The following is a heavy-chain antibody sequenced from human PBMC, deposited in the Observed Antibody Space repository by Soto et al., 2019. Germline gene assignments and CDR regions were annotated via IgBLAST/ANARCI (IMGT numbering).Heavy chain of an antibody. CDR3: ARLYCISTSCWEYYYGMDG. V-gene: IGHV6-1*01. D-gene: IGHD2-2*01. CDR1: GDSVSSNSAA. Sequence: PSQTLSLTCAISGDSVSSNSAAWNWIRQSPSRGLEWLGRTYYRSKWYNDYAVSVKSRITINPDTSKNQFSLQLNSVTPEDTAVYYCARLYCISTSCWEYYYGMDGWGQGTTVTVSS. CDR2: TYYRSKWYN. J-gene: IGHJ6*02.